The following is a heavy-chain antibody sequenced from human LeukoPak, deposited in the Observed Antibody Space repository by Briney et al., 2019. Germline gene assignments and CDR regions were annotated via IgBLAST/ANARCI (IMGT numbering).Heavy chain of an antibody. V-gene: IGHV3-33*06. CDR2: IWYDGSNK. D-gene: IGHD5-24*01. CDR1: GFTFSSYG. CDR3: AKDLRDGYNLNYYFDY. J-gene: IGHJ4*02. Sequence: PGGSMRLSCAASGFTFSSYGMRWVRQAPGKGLEWVAVIWYDGSNKYYADSVKGRFTISRDTSKNTLYLQMNSLRAEDTAVYYCAKDLRDGYNLNYYFDYWGQGTLVTVPS.